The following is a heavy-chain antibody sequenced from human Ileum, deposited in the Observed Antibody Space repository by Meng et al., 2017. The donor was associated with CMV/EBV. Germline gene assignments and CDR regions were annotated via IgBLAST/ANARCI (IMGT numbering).Heavy chain of an antibody. D-gene: IGHD2-2*01. CDR2: LRYDGGDK. CDR1: GFTFNSSG. V-gene: IGHV3-30*02. J-gene: IGHJ6*02. Sequence: GGSLRLSCAASGFTFNSSGMHWVRQAPGKGLEWVAFLRYDGGDKYYADSVKRRITISRDNSKNTLYVQMSSLRSEDTAVYYCAKGYCSSFSCRTAYYYGMDVWGQGTTVTVSS. CDR3: AKGYCSSFSCRTAYYYGMDV.